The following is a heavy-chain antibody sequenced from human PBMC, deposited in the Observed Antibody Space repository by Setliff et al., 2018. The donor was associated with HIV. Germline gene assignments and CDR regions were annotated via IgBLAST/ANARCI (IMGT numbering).Heavy chain of an antibody. Sequence: GGSLRLSCAASGFSFRTYEMNWVRQAPGKGLEWISYISNSGDTKYYADSVKGRFTIARDNAKNSLYLQMTSLRAEDTAVYYCARSHDYGDDRRLDYWGQGTLVTVSS. D-gene: IGHD4-17*01. CDR1: GFSFRTYE. V-gene: IGHV3-48*03. CDR2: ISNSGDTK. CDR3: ARSHDYGDDRRLDY. J-gene: IGHJ4*02.